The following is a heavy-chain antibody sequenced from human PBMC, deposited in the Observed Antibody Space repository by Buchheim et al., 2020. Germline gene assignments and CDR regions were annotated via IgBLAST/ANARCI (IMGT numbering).Heavy chain of an antibody. CDR1: GYTLTSYY. CDR2: INPSGGST. Sequence: QVQLVQSGAEVKKPGASVKVSCKASGYTLTSYYMHWVRQAPGQGLEWMGIINPSGGSTSYAQKFQGRVTMTRDTSTSTVYMELSSLRSEDTAVYYCARDRRRITIFGVVIAHYYYGMDVWGQGTT. CDR3: ARDRRRITIFGVVIAHYYYGMDV. V-gene: IGHV1-46*01. D-gene: IGHD3-3*01. J-gene: IGHJ6*02.